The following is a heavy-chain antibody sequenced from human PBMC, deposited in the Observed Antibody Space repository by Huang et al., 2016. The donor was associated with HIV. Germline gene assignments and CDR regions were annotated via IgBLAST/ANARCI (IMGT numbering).Heavy chain of an antibody. D-gene: IGHD3-16*01. V-gene: IGHV3-30-3*01. Sequence: QVQLVESGGGVVQPGRSLRLSCAASGFTFSRYAMHWVRQAPGKGLEWVAVISYDGSNKYYADSVKDRFTISRDNSKNTLYLEMNSLRAEDTAVYYCAREGLGFDAFDIWGQGTMVTVSS. CDR2: ISYDGSNK. CDR3: AREGLGFDAFDI. J-gene: IGHJ3*02. CDR1: GFTFSRYA.